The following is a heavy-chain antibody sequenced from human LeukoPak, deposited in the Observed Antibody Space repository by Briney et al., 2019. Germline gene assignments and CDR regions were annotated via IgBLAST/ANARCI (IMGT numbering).Heavy chain of an antibody. CDR1: GFTFSRYG. J-gene: IGHJ4*02. Sequence: GGSLRLSCAASGFTFSRYGMHWVRQAPGKGLEWVTAISYDGSNEYYADSVKGRFTISRDNSKNTLYVQMNSLRAEDTAVYYCAKDHRVYRRDGYNWGNYYFDYWGQGTLVTVSS. CDR2: ISYDGSNE. D-gene: IGHD5-24*01. V-gene: IGHV3-30*04. CDR3: AKDHRVYRRDGYNWGNYYFDY.